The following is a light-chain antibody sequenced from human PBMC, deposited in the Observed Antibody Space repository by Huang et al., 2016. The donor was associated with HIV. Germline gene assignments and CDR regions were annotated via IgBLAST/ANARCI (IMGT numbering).Light chain of an antibody. CDR1: QDMSIW. Sequence: DIQMTQSPSSVSASEGDTVTITCRASQDMSIWLSWYQQNPREAPTRLIHSASILVSGVPSRVSGSGSGTNFSLTINGLRPYDFATYYCLQADISPRSFGQGTRLDIQ. J-gene: IGKJ5*01. V-gene: IGKV1-12*01. CDR3: LQADISPRS. CDR2: SAS.